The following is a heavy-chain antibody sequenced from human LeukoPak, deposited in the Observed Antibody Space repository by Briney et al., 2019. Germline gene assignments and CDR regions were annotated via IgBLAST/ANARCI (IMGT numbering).Heavy chain of an antibody. V-gene: IGHV4-61*05. CDR1: GGSISSSSYY. D-gene: IGHD3-22*01. J-gene: IGHJ5*02. CDR2: IYYSGST. Sequence: SETLSLTCTVPGGSISSSSYYWSWIRQPPGKGLEWIVYIYYSGSTNYNPSLKSRVTISVDTSKNQFSLKLSSVTAADTAVYYCARHGRRGYYDSSGYPHWFDLWGQGTLVTVSS. CDR3: ARHGRRGYYDSSGYPHWFDL.